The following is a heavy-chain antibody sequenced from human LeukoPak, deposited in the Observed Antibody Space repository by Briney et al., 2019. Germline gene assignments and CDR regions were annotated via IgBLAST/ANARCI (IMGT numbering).Heavy chain of an antibody. D-gene: IGHD4-17*01. CDR2: INHSGST. CDR3: ASDPTRTTGGDDY. Sequence: SETLSLTCAVYGGSFSGYYWSWIRQPPGKGLEWIGEINHSGSTNYNPSLKSRVTISVDTSKNQFSLKLSSVTAADTAVYYCASDPTRTTGGDDYWGRGTLVTVSS. J-gene: IGHJ4*02. CDR1: GGSFSGYY. V-gene: IGHV4-34*01.